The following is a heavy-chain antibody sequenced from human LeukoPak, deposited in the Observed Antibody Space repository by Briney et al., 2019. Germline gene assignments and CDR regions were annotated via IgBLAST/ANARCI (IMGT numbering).Heavy chain of an antibody. Sequence: GASVKVSCKATGYTFTTYGISWVRQAPGQGLEWMGWISAHIGNTNYAQKFQGRVTMTRDTSTSTAYMELRSLRSDDTAVYYCARDQQLVPEHFQHWGQGTLVTVSS. J-gene: IGHJ1*01. CDR3: ARDQQLVPEHFQH. V-gene: IGHV1-18*01. CDR2: ISAHIGNT. D-gene: IGHD6-13*01. CDR1: GYTFTTYG.